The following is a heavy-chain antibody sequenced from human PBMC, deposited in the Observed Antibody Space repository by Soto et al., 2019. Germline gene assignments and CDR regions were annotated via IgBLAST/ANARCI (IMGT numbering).Heavy chain of an antibody. V-gene: IGHV3-48*02. J-gene: IGHJ4*01. D-gene: IGHD2-21*02. Sequence: GGSLRLSCVGSGFSFRDHSMNWVRQPPGKGLQWISYISSSSENIYYADSVKGRFTVSRDNAKNTLFLQMNSLRDDDSAIYYCERLPKGSVVTGWGQGSLVTVSS. CDR3: ERLPKGSVVTG. CDR1: GFSFRDHS. CDR2: ISSSSENI.